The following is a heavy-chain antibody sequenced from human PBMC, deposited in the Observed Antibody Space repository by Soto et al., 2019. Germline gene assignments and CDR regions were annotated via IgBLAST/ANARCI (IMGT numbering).Heavy chain of an antibody. Sequence: LRVSWAASGVTFRSYGMHRVRQAPGKGLEWVAVISYDGSTKYYADSVKGRFTISRDNSKNTLYLQMNSLRAEDTAIYYCAKIGYYDSSLPVYWGQGTLVTVSS. V-gene: IGHV3-30*18. D-gene: IGHD3-22*01. CDR2: ISYDGSTK. J-gene: IGHJ4*02. CDR3: AKIGYYDSSLPVY. CDR1: GVTFRSYG.